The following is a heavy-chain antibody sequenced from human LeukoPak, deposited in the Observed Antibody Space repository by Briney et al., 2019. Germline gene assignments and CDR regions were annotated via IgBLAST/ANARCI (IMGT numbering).Heavy chain of an antibody. Sequence: PSETLSFTCAVSGGSISSGGYSWSWIRQPPGKGLEWIGYIYHSGSTYYNPSLKSRVTISVDRSKNQFSLKLSSVTAADTAVYYCARGLGRGYNWFDPWGQGTLVTVSS. V-gene: IGHV4-30-2*01. CDR2: IYHSGST. CDR1: GGSISSGGYS. J-gene: IGHJ5*02. CDR3: ARGLGRGYNWFDP. D-gene: IGHD3-10*01.